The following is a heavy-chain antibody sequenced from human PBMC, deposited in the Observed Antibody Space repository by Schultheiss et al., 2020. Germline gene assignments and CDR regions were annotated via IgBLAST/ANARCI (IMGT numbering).Heavy chain of an antibody. CDR1: GGSFSGYY. CDR3: ARDFGVVGGENYYYGMDV. D-gene: IGHD3-3*01. J-gene: IGHJ6*02. Sequence: SETLSLTCAVYGGSFSGYYWSWIRQPPGKGLEWIGEINHSGSTNYNPSLKSRVTISVDTSKNQFSLKLSSVTAADTAVYYCARDFGVVGGENYYYGMDVWGQGTTVTVSS. V-gene: IGHV4-34*01. CDR2: INHSGST.